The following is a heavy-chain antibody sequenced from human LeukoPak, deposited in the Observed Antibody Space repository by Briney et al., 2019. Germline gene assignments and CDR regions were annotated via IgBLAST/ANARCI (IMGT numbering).Heavy chain of an antibody. CDR2: IYRSGST. Sequence: SVTLSLTCSGSNYSISNSLYWGWLRQPPGKGLEWIGSIYRSGSTFYNPSLKSRVTISLDTSKNQFSLKLSSVTAADTAVYFCARGTYGYYMDVWGKGTTVTVSS. CDR3: ARGTYGYYMDV. CDR1: NYSISNSLY. D-gene: IGHD4-17*01. V-gene: IGHV4-38-2*02. J-gene: IGHJ6*03.